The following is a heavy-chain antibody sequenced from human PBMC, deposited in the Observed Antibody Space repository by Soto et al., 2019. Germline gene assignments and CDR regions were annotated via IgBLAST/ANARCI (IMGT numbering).Heavy chain of an antibody. Sequence: SVKVSCKPSGGTFSSCSISWVRQAPGQGLEWMGGIIPIFGTANYAQKFQGRVTITADESTSTAYMELSSLRSEDTAVYYCARGPSDDSGSSPFDYWGQGTLVTVSS. D-gene: IGHD1-26*01. CDR3: ARGPSDDSGSSPFDY. CDR1: GGTFSSCS. J-gene: IGHJ4*02. CDR2: IIPIFGTA. V-gene: IGHV1-69*13.